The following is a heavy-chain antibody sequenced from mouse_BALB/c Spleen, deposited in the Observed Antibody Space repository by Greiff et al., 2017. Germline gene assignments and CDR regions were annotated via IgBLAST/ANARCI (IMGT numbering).Heavy chain of an antibody. CDR1: GFTFSDYY. CDR3: ARGHYYCSSYGWYFDV. V-gene: IGHV5-4*02. J-gene: IGHJ1*01. D-gene: IGHD1-1*01. CDR2: ISDGGSYT. Sequence: LVESGGGLVKPGGSLKLSCAASGFTFSDYYMYWVRQTPEKRLEWVATISDGGSYTYYPDSVKGRFTISRDNAKNNLYLQMSSLKSEDTAMYYCARGHYYCSSYGWYFDVWGAGTTVTVSS.